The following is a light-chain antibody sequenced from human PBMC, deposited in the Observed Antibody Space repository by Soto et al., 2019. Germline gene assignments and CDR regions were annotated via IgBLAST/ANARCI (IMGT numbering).Light chain of an antibody. J-gene: IGKJ1*01. CDR1: QSVSSY. V-gene: IGKV3-11*01. CDR3: QQRSNWPRT. CDR2: DAS. Sequence: EIVLTQSPATLSLSPGERATLSCRASQSVSSYLAWYQQKPGQAPRLLIYDASNRATGIPARFSGGGSGTDFTLTISSLEPEDFAVYYCQQRSNWPRTFGQGTKVDNK.